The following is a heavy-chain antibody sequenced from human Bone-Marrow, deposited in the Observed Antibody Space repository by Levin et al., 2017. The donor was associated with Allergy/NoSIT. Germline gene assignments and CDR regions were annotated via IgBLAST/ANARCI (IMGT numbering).Heavy chain of an antibody. CDR2: IYSGGGT. V-gene: IGHV3-66*01. J-gene: IGHJ4*02. CDR3: SSAPGFSDY. CDR1: GFTVGNHF. Sequence: GESLKISCAASGFTVGNHFVAWVRQAPGKGLDWISVIYSGGGTHYADSVQGRFTISRDNSKNTVYLQMNSLRVEDTAVYYCSSAPGFSDYWGQGTLVTVSS.